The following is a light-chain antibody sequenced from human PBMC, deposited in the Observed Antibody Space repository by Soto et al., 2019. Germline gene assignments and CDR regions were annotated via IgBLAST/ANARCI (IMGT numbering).Light chain of an antibody. J-gene: IGLJ1*01. CDR3: SQYASSSSYV. CDR2: EVT. CDR1: SSGCGSYNH. V-gene: IGLV2-14*01. Sequence: QSALTQPASVSGSPGQSITVSCTGTSSGCGSYNHVSWYQIHPGKAPKLFIYEVTRRPSGFSYRFSGCKSGNSASLTISGLQAEDESDYYCSQYASSSSYVFGGGTKVTVL.